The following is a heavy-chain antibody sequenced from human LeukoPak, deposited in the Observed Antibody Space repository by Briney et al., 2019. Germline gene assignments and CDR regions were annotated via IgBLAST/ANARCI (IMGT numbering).Heavy chain of an antibody. CDR3: VKVSDNFQFDY. D-gene: IGHD1-1*01. V-gene: IGHV3-30*18. CDR1: GFTFSSYA. J-gene: IGHJ4*02. CDR2: ISYDGSNK. Sequence: QPGRSLRLSCAASGFTFSSYAMHWVRQAPGKGLEWVAVISYDGSNKYCADSVKGRFTISRDNSKSTPYLQMNSLRAEDTAVYYCVKVSDNFQFDYWGQGTLVTVSS.